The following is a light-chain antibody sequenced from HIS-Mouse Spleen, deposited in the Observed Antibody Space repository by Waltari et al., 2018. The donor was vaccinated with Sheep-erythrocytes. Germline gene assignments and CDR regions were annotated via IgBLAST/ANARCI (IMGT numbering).Light chain of an antibody. J-gene: IGLJ1*01. V-gene: IGLV2-14*02. CDR3: CSYAGSYNHV. CDR2: EGS. Sequence: QSALTQPASVSGSPGQSITISCTGTSSDVVIYNLVSWYQQHPGKAPKLMIYEGSKRPSGVSNRFSGSKSGNTASLTISGLQAEDEADYYCCSYAGSYNHVFATGTKVTVL. CDR1: SSDVVIYNL.